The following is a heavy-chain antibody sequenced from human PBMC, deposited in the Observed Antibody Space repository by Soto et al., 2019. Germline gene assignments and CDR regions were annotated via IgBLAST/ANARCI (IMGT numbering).Heavy chain of an antibody. J-gene: IGHJ6*02. CDR3: ARDILTGRMGIDV. CDR2: IYYSGST. D-gene: IGHD3-9*01. V-gene: IGHV4-59*01. Sequence: QVQLQESGPGLVKPSETLSLTCTVAVGFIISDYWIWIRQPPGQGLEWIGYIYYSGSTNYNPSLRSRVTRSLDTSKKQFSLKLSAVTAADTAVYYCARDILTGRMGIDVWGQGTTVTVSS. CDR1: VGFIISDY.